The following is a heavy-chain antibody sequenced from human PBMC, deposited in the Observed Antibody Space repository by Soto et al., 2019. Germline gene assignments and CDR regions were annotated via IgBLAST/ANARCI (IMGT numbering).Heavy chain of an antibody. CDR1: GITISNYP. J-gene: IGHJ4*02. V-gene: IGHV3-23*01. Sequence: EVQLLESGGGLVQPGGSLRLSCAASGITISNYPMSWVRQAPGKGLDWVSGISGSGARTYYGDSAKGLFTISKDISKNSLSLQLDSLGVEDTAVYFCVKDDGGYPSTAPHWGQGTLVTVSS. D-gene: IGHD3-22*01. CDR2: ISGSGART. CDR3: VKDDGGYPSTAPH.